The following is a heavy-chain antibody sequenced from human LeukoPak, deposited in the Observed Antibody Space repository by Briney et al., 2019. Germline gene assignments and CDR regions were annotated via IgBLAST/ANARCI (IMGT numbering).Heavy chain of an antibody. CDR1: GFSLSTSGMC. Sequence: SGPTLVNPTQTLTLTCTFSGFSLSTSGMCVSWIRQPPGKALEWLARIDWDDDKHYSTSLKTRLTISKDTSKNQVVLTMTNMDPVDTATYYCARSRITMVRGVYFDYWGQGTLVTVSS. V-gene: IGHV2-70*11. CDR2: IDWDDDK. J-gene: IGHJ4*02. CDR3: ARSRITMVRGVYFDY. D-gene: IGHD3-10*01.